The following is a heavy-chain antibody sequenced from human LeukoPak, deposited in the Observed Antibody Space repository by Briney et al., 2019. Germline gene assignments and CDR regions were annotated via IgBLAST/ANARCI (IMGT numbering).Heavy chain of an antibody. CDR1: GFTFSSYG. V-gene: IGHV3-30*18. CDR2: ISYAVSNK. Sequence: GRSLRLSCADSGFTFSSYGMHWVRQSPGKGLEWVAVISYAVSNKYYADSVKGRFTISRDNSKNTLYLQMDSLRAEDTAVYYCAKANTAMSYFDYWGQGTLVTVSS. D-gene: IGHD5-18*01. J-gene: IGHJ4*02. CDR3: AKANTAMSYFDY.